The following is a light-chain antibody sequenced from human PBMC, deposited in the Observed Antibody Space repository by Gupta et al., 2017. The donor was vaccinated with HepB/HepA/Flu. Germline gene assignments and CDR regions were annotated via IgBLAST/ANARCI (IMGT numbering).Light chain of an antibody. Sequence: QSALTQPASVSGSPGQSITISCTGTSSDVGNYNLVSWYQQHPGKAPKVMLYEVSKRPSGVSNRFFGSKSGNTASLTISGLQAEDEADYYCCSYAGDNTVVFGGGTKLTVL. CDR3: CSYAGDNTVV. V-gene: IGLV2-23*02. CDR2: EVS. CDR1: SSDVGNYNL. J-gene: IGLJ2*01.